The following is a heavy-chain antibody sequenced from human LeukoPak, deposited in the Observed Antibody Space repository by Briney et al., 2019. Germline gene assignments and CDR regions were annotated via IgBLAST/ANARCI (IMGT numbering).Heavy chain of an antibody. J-gene: IGHJ4*02. V-gene: IGHV4-39*01. Sequence: SETLSLTCTVSGGSISSSSYYWGWIRQPPGKGLEWIGRIYYSGSTYYNPSLKSRVTISVDTSKNQFSLKLSSVTAADTAVYYCARHLSVTRDYWGQGTLVTVSS. CDR3: ARHLSVTRDY. CDR1: GGSISSSSYY. D-gene: IGHD4-17*01. CDR2: IYYSGST.